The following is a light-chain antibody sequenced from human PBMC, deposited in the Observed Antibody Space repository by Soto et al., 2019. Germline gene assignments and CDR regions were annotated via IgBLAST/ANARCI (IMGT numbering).Light chain of an antibody. V-gene: IGKV3-20*01. J-gene: IGKJ1*01. Sequence: EIVLTQSPGTLSLSPGERATLSCRASQSVSSSYLAWYQQNPGQAPRLLIYGASSRATGIRDRFSGSGSGTDFTLTISRLEPEDFAVYYCQHYGSSETFGQGTKVDIK. CDR1: QSVSSSY. CDR3: QHYGSSET. CDR2: GAS.